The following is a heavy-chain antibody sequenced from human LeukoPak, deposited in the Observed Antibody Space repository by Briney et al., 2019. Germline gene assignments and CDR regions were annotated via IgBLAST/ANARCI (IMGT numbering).Heavy chain of an antibody. CDR2: IFYSGSA. J-gene: IGHJ4*02. Sequence: SQTLSLTCTVSGGSISSGGYYWSWIRQHPGKGLEWIGYIFYSGSAYYNPSLKSRVTISVDTSKNQFSLKLSSVTAADTAVYYCARGSTLIRGFDYWGQGTLVTVSS. CDR1: GGSISSGGYY. CDR3: ARGSTLIRGFDY. D-gene: IGHD3-10*01. V-gene: IGHV4-31*03.